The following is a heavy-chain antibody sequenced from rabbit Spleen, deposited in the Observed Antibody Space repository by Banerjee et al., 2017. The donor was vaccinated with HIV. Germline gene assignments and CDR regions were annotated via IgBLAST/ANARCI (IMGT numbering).Heavy chain of an antibody. CDR2: IYTAGGST. V-gene: IGHV1S47*01. D-gene: IGHD1-1*01. CDR3: ARNYVNVFDP. CDR1: GFSFSDIYW. J-gene: IGHJ2*01. Sequence: QEQLVESGGSLVQPEGSLTLTCTASGFSFSDIYWISWVRQAPGKGLEWIAYIYTAGGSTYYASWAKGRFTITRSTSLNTVTLQLNSLTAADTATYFCARNYVNVFDPWGPGTLVTVS.